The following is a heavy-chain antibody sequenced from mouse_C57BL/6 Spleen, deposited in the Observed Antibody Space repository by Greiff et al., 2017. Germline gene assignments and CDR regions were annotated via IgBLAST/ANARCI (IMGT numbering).Heavy chain of an antibody. CDR3: TRGGLAGWYFDV. J-gene: IGHJ1*03. Sequence: EVHLVESGEGLVKPGGSLKLSCAASGFTFSSYAMSWVRQTPEQRLEWVAYISSGGDYTYYADTVKGRFTISRDNARNTLYLQMSSLKSEDTAMYYCTRGGLAGWYFDVWGTGTTVTVSS. D-gene: IGHD4-1*01. CDR2: ISSGGDYT. V-gene: IGHV5-9-1*02. CDR1: GFTFSSYA.